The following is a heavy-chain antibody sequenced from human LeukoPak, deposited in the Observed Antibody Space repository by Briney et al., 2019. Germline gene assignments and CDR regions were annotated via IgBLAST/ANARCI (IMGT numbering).Heavy chain of an antibody. J-gene: IGHJ4*02. Sequence: ASVKVSCKASGYTFTGYYMHWVRQAPGQGLEWMGRIIPILGIANYAQKFQGRVTITADKSTSTACMELSSLRSEDTAVYYCARGWSSGWYMGLIDYWGQGTLVTVSS. CDR3: ARGWSSGWYMGLIDY. CDR1: GYTFTGYY. V-gene: IGHV1-69*04. D-gene: IGHD6-19*01. CDR2: IIPILGIA.